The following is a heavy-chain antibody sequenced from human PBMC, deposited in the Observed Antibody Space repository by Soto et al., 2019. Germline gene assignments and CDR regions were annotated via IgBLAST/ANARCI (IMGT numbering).Heavy chain of an antibody. CDR1: GFTFDDYA. D-gene: IGHD6-13*01. CDR2: INWNSGSI. J-gene: IGHJ1*01. Sequence: EVQLVESGGGLVQPGRSLRLSCAASGFTFDDYAVHWVRQVPGKGLEWVSGINWNSGSIGYGDSVKGQFAISRDNAKNSLHLQMNSLSAEDTAFYYCVKDESINWYSGHFRHWGQGTLVTVSS. V-gene: IGHV3-9*01. CDR3: VKDESINWYSGHFRH.